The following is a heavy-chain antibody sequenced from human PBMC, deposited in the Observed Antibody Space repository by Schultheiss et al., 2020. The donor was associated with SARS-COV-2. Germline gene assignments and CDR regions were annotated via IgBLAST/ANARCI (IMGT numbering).Heavy chain of an antibody. CDR3: ARYGGNSGFDY. J-gene: IGHJ4*02. V-gene: IGHV4-34*01. CDR1: GGSFSGYY. CDR2: INHGGST. D-gene: IGHD4-23*01. Sequence: SETLSLTCAVYGGSFSGYYWSWIRQPAGKGLEWIGEINHGGSTSYNPSLKSRVTISVDTSKNQFSLKLSSVTAADTAVYYCARYGGNSGFDYWGQGTLVTVSS.